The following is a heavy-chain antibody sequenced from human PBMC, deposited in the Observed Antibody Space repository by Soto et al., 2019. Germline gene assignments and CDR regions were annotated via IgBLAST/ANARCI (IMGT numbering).Heavy chain of an antibody. CDR3: AHSKSYSSGYYYVHWFEP. V-gene: IGHV2-5*02. D-gene: IGHD3-22*01. CDR2: IYWDDEK. CDR1: GFSLSTSGVG. J-gene: IGHJ5*02. Sequence: QITLKESGPTLVKPTQPLTLTCTFSGFSLSTSGVGVGWIRQPPGKALEWLALIYWDDEKRYSPSLKSRLTIPKDXXHXQXALTMTNRDPADTARYYCAHSKSYSSGYYYVHWFEPWGQGTPVTVSS.